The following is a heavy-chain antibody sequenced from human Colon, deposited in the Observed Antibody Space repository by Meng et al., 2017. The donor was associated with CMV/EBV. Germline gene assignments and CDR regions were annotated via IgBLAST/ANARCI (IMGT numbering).Heavy chain of an antibody. CDR1: GFSFTTDKAG. D-gene: IGHD5-12*01. CDR2: IYWDDDT. CDR3: VHRSYSGQDDY. V-gene: IGHV2-5*02. Sequence: ITLKDAGPTLVKPTQTLTLTCTFSGFSFTTDKAGVGWIRHPPGKALEWLALIYWDDDTRYSPSLKTRLTITRDTSKNQVILTMTNMDPADTATYYCVHRSYSGQDDYWGQGALVTVSS. J-gene: IGHJ4*02.